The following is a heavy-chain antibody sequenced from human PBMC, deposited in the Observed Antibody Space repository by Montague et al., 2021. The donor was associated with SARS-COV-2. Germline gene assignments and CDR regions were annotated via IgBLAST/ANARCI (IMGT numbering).Heavy chain of an antibody. J-gene: IGHJ4*02. CDR1: GFSLSTSEVG. CDR3: AHFGILRYFDP. D-gene: IGHD3-9*01. CDR2: XYGDDDN. V-gene: IGHV2-5*02. Sequence: PALLKPTQTLTLTCTFSGFSLSTSEVGVGWIRQPPGKAPEFLALXYGDDDNRYKPSLKSRLTITKVTSKNQVVLTMTNVDPVDTATYYCAHFGILRYFDPWGQGTLVTVSS.